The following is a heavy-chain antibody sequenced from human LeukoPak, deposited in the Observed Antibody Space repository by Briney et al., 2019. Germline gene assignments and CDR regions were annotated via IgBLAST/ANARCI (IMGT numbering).Heavy chain of an antibody. CDR1: GGSISSSSYY. Sequence: SETLSLTCTVSGGSISSSSYYWGWIRQPSGKGLEWIGSIYYSGSTYYNPSLKSRVTISVDTSKNQFSLKLSSVTAADTAVYYCASSGYSYGYRVFDYWGQGTLVTVSS. V-gene: IGHV4-39*01. CDR3: ASSGYSYGYRVFDY. J-gene: IGHJ4*02. CDR2: IYYSGST. D-gene: IGHD5-18*01.